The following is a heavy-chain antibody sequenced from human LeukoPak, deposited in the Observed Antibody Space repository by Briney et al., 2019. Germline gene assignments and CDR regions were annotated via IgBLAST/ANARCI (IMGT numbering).Heavy chain of an antibody. CDR2: INHSGST. J-gene: IGHJ4*02. CDR3: ARTVPVLLWFGESFDY. Sequence: SETLSLTCAVYGGSFSGYYWSWIRQPPGKGLEWIGEINHSGSTNYNPPLKSRVTISVDTSKNQFSLQLSSVTAADTAVYYCARTVPVLLWFGESFDYWGQGTLVTVSS. CDR1: GGSFSGYY. D-gene: IGHD3-10*01. V-gene: IGHV4-34*01.